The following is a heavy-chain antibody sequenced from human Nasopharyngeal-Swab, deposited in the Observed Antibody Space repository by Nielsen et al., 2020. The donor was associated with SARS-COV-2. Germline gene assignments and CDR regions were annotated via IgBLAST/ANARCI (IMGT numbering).Heavy chain of an antibody. Sequence: PGQGLEWIGNIHHSGSTNYNPSLKSRVTISVDTSKNQFSLKLTSVTAADTAIYYCARGYHDKSVYYYDWYFDLWGRGTLVTVSS. CDR2: IHHSGST. CDR3: ARGYHDKSVYYYDWYFDL. D-gene: IGHD3-22*01. V-gene: IGHV4-59*13. J-gene: IGHJ2*01.